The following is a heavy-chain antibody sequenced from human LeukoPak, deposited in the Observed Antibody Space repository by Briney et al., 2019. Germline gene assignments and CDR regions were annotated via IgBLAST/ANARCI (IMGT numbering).Heavy chain of an antibody. CDR1: GYTFSSYA. V-gene: IGHV1-69*05. CDR3: ARGPVPLEKGNWFDP. Sequence: ASVKVSCKASGYTFSSYAISWVRQAPGQGLEWMGGIIPIFGTANYAQKFQGRVTITTDESTSTAYMELSSLRSEDTAVYYCARGPVPLEKGNWFDPWGQGTLVTVSS. D-gene: IGHD6-6*01. J-gene: IGHJ5*02. CDR2: IIPIFGTA.